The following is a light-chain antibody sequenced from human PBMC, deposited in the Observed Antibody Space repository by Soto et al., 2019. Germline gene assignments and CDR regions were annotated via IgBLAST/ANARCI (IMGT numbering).Light chain of an antibody. J-gene: IGKJ1*01. V-gene: IGKV1-5*03. CDR3: QQYYTISWT. CDR2: KAS. CDR1: QSINSW. Sequence: DIQMTQSPSTLSASVGDRVTITCRASQSINSWLAWYQQKPGKAPNLLIYKASTLESGVPSRFSGSGSGTEFTLTINSLQPDDFATYYCQQYYTISWTFGQGTKVEF.